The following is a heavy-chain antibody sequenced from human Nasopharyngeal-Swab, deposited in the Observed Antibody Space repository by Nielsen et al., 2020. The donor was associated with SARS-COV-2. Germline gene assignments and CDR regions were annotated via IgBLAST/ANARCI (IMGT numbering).Heavy chain of an antibody. CDR1: GFTFSSYG. D-gene: IGHD6-13*01. J-gene: IGHJ6*02. CDR2: ICSDGSNK. CDR3: ARDLSIGSRSIAAAGLPFGYYYGMDV. V-gene: IGHV3-33*01. Sequence: GESLKISCAASGFTFSSYGMHWVRQAPGTGLEGVAVICSDGSNKYYADSVKGRFTISRDNSKNTLYLQMNSLRAEDTAVYYCARDLSIGSRSIAAAGLPFGYYYGMDVWGQGTTVTVSS.